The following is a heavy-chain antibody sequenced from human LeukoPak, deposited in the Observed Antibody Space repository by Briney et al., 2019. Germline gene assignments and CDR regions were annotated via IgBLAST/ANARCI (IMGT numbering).Heavy chain of an antibody. D-gene: IGHD5-12*01. CDR3: ARPSSGYDLPDY. Sequence: SETLSLTCAVYGGSFSGYYWSWIRQPPGKGLEWIGEINHRGSTNYNPSLKSRVTISVDTSKNQFSLKLSSVTAADTAVYYCARPSSGYDLPDYWGQGTLVTVSS. CDR2: INHRGST. CDR1: GGSFSGYY. J-gene: IGHJ4*02. V-gene: IGHV4-34*01.